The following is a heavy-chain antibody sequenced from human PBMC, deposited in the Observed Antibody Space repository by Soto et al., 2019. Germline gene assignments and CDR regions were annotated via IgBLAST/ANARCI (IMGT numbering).Heavy chain of an antibody. CDR1: GFTFSSYW. Sequence: EVQLVESGGGLVQPGGSLRLSCAASGFTFSSYWMSWVRQAPGKGLEWVANIKQDGSEKYYVDSVKGRFTISRDNAKNSLYLQMNSLRAEDTAVYYCARGSSGYYYGKRGDYWGQGTLVTVSS. D-gene: IGHD3-22*01. J-gene: IGHJ4*02. CDR2: IKQDGSEK. V-gene: IGHV3-7*01. CDR3: ARGSSGYYYGKRGDY.